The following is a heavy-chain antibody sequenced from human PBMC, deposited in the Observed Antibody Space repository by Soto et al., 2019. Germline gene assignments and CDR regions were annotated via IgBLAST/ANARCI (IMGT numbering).Heavy chain of an antibody. Sequence: QVQLHQWGAGLLKPSETLSLTCAVYGGSFSGYYWSWIRQPPGKGLEWIGEINHSGSTNYNPALTRQVTISVDTSKNKFSLKLRSVTAADTAVYYCARGRYDYIWWSYRYRLGYFDLWGRGTLVTVSS. V-gene: IGHV4-34*01. D-gene: IGHD3-16*02. CDR1: GGSFSGYY. J-gene: IGHJ2*01. CDR2: INHSGST. CDR3: ARGRYDYIWWSYRYRLGYFDL.